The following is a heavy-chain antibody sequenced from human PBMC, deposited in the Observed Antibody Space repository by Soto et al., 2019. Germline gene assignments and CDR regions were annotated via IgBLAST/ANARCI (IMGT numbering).Heavy chain of an antibody. V-gene: IGHV4-34*01. Sequence: PSETLSLTCAVYGGSFSGYYWSWIRQPPGKGLEWIGEINHSGSTNYNPSLKSRVTISVDTSKNQFSLKLSSVTAADTAVYYCSRGGGRYYFDYWGQGTLVTVSS. CDR3: SRGGGRYYFDY. D-gene: IGHD2-15*01. CDR1: GGSFSGYY. J-gene: IGHJ4*02. CDR2: INHSGST.